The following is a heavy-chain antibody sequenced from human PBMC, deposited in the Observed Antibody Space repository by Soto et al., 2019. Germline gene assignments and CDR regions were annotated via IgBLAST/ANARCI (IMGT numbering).Heavy chain of an antibody. CDR1: GFTVSGNY. D-gene: IGHD3-10*01. CDR3: ARGSSFGELLPNYYYYYMDV. CDR2: IYSGGST. V-gene: IGHV3-66*01. J-gene: IGHJ6*03. Sequence: GGSLRLSCAASGFTVSGNYMSWVRQAPGKGLEWVSVIYSGGSTYYADSVKGRFTISRDNSKNTLYLQMNSLRAEDTAVYYCARGSSFGELLPNYYYYYMDVWGKGTTVTVSS.